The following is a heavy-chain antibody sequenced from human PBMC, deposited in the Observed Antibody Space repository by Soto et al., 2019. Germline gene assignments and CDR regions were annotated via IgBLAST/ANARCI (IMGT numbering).Heavy chain of an antibody. CDR2: ISSSSSYI. D-gene: IGHD3-22*01. J-gene: IGHJ3*02. V-gene: IGHV3-21*01. Sequence: EVQLVESGGGLVKPGGSLRLSCAASGFTFSSYSMNWVRQAPGKGLEWVSSISSSSSYIYYADSVKGRFTISRDNAKNSLYVQMNSLRAEDTAVYYCASIDSSGYLDIWGQGTMVTVSS. CDR1: GFTFSSYS. CDR3: ASIDSSGYLDI.